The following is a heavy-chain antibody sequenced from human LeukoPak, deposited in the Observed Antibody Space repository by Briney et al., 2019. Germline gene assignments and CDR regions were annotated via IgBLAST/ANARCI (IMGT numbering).Heavy chain of an antibody. D-gene: IGHD2-15*01. CDR3: AREVGYCSGGSCYSYFDY. V-gene: IGHV4-59*01. CDR2: VYYSGST. CDR1: GGSISSYY. Sequence: SETLSLTCTVSGGSISSYYWSWIRQPPGKGLEWIGYVYYSGSTTYNASLTNRVTISVDTSKNRFSLKLSSVTAADTAVYYCAREVGYCSGGSCYSYFDYWGQGTLVTVSS. J-gene: IGHJ4*02.